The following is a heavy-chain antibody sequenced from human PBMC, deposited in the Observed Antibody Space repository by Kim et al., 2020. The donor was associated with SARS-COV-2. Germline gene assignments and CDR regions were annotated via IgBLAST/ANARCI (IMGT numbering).Heavy chain of an antibody. CDR2: IYYSGST. J-gene: IGHJ3*02. D-gene: IGHD1-26*01. Sequence: SETLSLTCTVSGGSISSSSYYWGWIRQPPGKGLEWIGSIYYSGSTYYNPSLKSRVTISVDTSKNQFSLKLSSVTAADTAVYYCARDPGRFDKWEPTADAFDIWGQGTMVTVSS. CDR3: ARDPGRFDKWEPTADAFDI. V-gene: IGHV4-39*07. CDR1: GGSISSSSYY.